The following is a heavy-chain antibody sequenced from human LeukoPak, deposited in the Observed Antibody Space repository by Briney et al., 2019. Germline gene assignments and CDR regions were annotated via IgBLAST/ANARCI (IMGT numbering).Heavy chain of an antibody. CDR1: GYTFTSYD. V-gene: IGHV1-8*01. CDR3: ATSRGGTSFDY. D-gene: IGHD2-2*01. CDR2: MNPNSGNT. J-gene: IGHJ4*02. Sequence: GASVKVSCKASGYTFTSYDINWVRQATGQGLEWMGWMNPNSGNTGYAQKFQGRVTMTRNTSISTAYMELTRLRFDDTAVFYCATSRGGTSFDYWGQGTLVTVSS.